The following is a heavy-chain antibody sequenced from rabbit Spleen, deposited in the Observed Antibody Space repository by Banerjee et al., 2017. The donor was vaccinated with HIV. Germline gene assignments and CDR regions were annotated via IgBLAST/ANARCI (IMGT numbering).Heavy chain of an antibody. J-gene: IGHJ6*01. CDR3: ARDTGTSFSTYGMDL. D-gene: IGHD8-1*01. CDR1: GFSFSSSYY. V-gene: IGHV1S45*01. Sequence: QEQLMESGGGLVQPEGSLTLTCTASGFSFSSSYYMCWVRQAPGKGLEWIACIGAGSSGSTYSATWAKGRFTISKTSSTTVTLQMTSLTAADTATYFCARDTGTSFSTYGMDLWGQGTLVTVS. CDR2: IGAGSSGST.